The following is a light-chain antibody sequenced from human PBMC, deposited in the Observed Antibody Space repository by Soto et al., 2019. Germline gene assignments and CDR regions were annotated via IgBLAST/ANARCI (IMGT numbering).Light chain of an antibody. J-gene: IGKJ2*01. Sequence: DIQMTQSPSTLSVSVVDRVTITCRASQTISIWLAWYQQKPGKAPKLLIYKASSLESGVPSRFSGSGSGTAFTLTISSLQPDDFATYYCQRYNSYPYTFGQGTKLEIK. V-gene: IGKV1-5*03. CDR3: QRYNSYPYT. CDR2: KAS. CDR1: QTISIW.